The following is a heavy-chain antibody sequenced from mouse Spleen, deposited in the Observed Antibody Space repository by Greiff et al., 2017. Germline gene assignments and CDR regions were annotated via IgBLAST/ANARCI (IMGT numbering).Heavy chain of an antibody. Sequence: QVQLKESGPELVKPGASVKISCKASGYAFSSSWMNWVKQRPGKGLEWIGRIYPGDGDTNYNGKFKGKATLTADKSSSTAYMQLSSLTSEDSAVYFCARFEGTHAMDYWGQGTSVTVSS. CDR2: IYPGDGDT. V-gene: IGHV1-82*01. CDR3: ARFEGTHAMDY. D-gene: IGHD2-14*01. J-gene: IGHJ4*01. CDR1: GYAFSSSW.